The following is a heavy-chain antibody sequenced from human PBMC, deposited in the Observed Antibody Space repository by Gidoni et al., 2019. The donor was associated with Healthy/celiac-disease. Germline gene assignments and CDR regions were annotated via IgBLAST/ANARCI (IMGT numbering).Heavy chain of an antibody. Sequence: EVQLVASGGGLFQPGGSLRLSFAASGFTFSSYAMHWVRQAPGKGLEYVSAISSNGGSTYYANSVKGRFTISRDNSKNTLYLQMGSLRAEDMAVYYCARSLYDFWSGYPEWGQGTMVTVSS. J-gene: IGHJ3*01. CDR3: ARSLYDFWSGYPE. D-gene: IGHD3-3*01. CDR2: ISSNGGST. V-gene: IGHV3-64*01. CDR1: GFTFSSYA.